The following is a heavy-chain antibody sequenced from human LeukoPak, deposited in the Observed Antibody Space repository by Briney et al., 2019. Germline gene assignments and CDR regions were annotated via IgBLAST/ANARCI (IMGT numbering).Heavy chain of an antibody. D-gene: IGHD6-13*01. CDR3: ARSYSSSWPYYYYYMDV. Sequence: ASVKVSCKGSGYTFTSYGISRVRQAPGQGLEWMGWISAYNGNTNYAQKLQGRVTMTTDTSTSTAYMELRSLRSDDTAVYYCARSYSSSWPYYYYYMDVWGKGTTVTISS. CDR1: GYTFTSYG. CDR2: ISAYNGNT. J-gene: IGHJ6*03. V-gene: IGHV1-18*01.